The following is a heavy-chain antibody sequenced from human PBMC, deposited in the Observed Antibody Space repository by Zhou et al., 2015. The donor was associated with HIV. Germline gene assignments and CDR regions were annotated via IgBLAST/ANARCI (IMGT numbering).Heavy chain of an antibody. J-gene: IGHJ4*02. D-gene: IGHD3-22*01. CDR3: ARSYYDRDGYYPDF. CDR1: GDSFDNFG. V-gene: IGHV1-69*06. Sequence: QVQLVQSGAEVKKPGSSVKVSCKASGDSFDNFGFSWIRHAPGQGFEWMGGIIPMFGTTNYTEKFKGRLTIAADKATTTVFMQLIRLTSEDTAMFYCARSYYDRDGYYPDFWGQGTLVTVSS. CDR2: IIPMFGTT.